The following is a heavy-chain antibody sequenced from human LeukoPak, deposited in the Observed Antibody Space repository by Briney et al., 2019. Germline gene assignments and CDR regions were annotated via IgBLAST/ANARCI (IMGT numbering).Heavy chain of an antibody. V-gene: IGHV1-69*05. CDR2: IIPIFGTA. Sequence: ASVKVSCKASGGTFSSYAISWVRQAPGQGLEWMERIIPIFGTANYAQKFQGRVTITTDESTSTAYMELSSLRSEDTAVYYCARDVAYCGGDCYPEAFDYWGQGTLVTVSS. CDR1: GGTFSSYA. D-gene: IGHD2-21*02. J-gene: IGHJ4*02. CDR3: ARDVAYCGGDCYPEAFDY.